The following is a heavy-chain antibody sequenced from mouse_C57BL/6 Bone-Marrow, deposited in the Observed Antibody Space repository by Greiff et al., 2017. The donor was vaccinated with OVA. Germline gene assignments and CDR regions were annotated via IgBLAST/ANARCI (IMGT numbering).Heavy chain of an antibody. Sequence: EVQLQQSGPVLVKPGASVKMSCKASGYTFTDYYMNWVKQSHGKSLEWIGVINPYNGGTSYNQKFKGKATLTVDKSSSTAYMELNSLTSEDSAVYYCASRGLFLEAWFAYWGQGTLVTVSA. CDR1: GYTFTDYY. V-gene: IGHV1-19*01. CDR3: ASRGLFLEAWFAY. J-gene: IGHJ3*01. CDR2: INPYNGGT. D-gene: IGHD3-1*01.